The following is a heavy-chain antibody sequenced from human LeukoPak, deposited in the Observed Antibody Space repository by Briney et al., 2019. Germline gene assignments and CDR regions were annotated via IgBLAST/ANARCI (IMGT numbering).Heavy chain of an antibody. CDR3: ARGVAWVHEFDY. J-gene: IGHJ4*02. CDR1: GFTFSSYA. Sequence: GRSLRLSCAASGFTFSSYAIHWVRQAPGKGLEWVAVISYDGHNKCYADSVKGRFTISRDNSQNTVDLQMNSLRPEDTAVYYCARGVAWVHEFDYWGQGTLVTVSS. V-gene: IGHV3-30-3*01. D-gene: IGHD2-15*01. CDR2: ISYDGHNK.